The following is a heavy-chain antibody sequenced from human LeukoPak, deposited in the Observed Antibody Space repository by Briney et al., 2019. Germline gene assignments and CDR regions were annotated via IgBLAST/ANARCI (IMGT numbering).Heavy chain of an antibody. Sequence: GGSLRLSCSASGFTFSSYPMSWVRQAPGKGLEWVSAIGGGGVPTLYADSVRGRFTISRDNSKATLFLQMNSLRAEDTAIYYCTKDRLPRGSPDYWGQGTLVTVSS. J-gene: IGHJ4*02. CDR2: IGGGGVPT. CDR3: TKDRLPRGSPDY. CDR1: GFTFSSYP. D-gene: IGHD6-19*01. V-gene: IGHV3-23*01.